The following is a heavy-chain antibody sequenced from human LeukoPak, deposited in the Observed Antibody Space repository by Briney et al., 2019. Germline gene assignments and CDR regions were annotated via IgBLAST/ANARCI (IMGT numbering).Heavy chain of an antibody. Sequence: PSETLSLTCTVSGGSISSSSYYWSWIRQPPGKGLEWIGEINHSGSTNYNPSLKSRVTISVDTSKNQFSLKLSSVTAADTAVYYCARVSPYPDPNFDYWGQGTLVTVSS. CDR2: INHSGST. J-gene: IGHJ4*02. CDR1: GGSISSSSYY. V-gene: IGHV4-39*07. CDR3: ARVSPYPDPNFDY.